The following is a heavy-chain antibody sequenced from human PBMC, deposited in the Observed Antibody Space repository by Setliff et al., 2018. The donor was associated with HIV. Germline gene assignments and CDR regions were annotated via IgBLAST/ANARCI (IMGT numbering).Heavy chain of an antibody. CDR2: ITHSGST. Sequence: SETLSLTCAVYGGSFTDFYWTFIRQSPGKGLEWIGKITHSGSTTYDPSLKSRITVSVDTSKNQFSLKLTSVTAEDMGVYYCARGGKKTLAVSGTRYFDFWGQGTLVTVSS. CDR1: GGSFTDFY. V-gene: IGHV4-34*01. CDR3: ARGGKKTLAVSGTRYFDF. D-gene: IGHD6-19*01. J-gene: IGHJ4*02.